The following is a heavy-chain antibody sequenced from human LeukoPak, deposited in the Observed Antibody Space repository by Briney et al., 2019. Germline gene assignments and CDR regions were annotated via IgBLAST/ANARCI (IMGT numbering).Heavy chain of an antibody. J-gene: IGHJ6*02. CDR2: IKQDGSEK. V-gene: IGHV3-7*01. CDR3: ARDLSSSWYPPYYYYYGMDV. CDR1: GFTFSSYW. Sequence: GGSLRPSCAASGFTFSSYWMSWVRRAPGKGLEWVANIKQDGSEKYYVDSVKGRFTISRDNAKNSLYLQMNSLRAEDTAVYYCARDLSSSWYPPYYYYYGMDVWGQGTTVTVSS. D-gene: IGHD6-13*01.